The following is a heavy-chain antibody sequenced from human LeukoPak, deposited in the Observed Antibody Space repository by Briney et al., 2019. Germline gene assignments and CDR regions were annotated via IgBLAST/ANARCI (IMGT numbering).Heavy chain of an antibody. CDR2: ISSSGSTI. J-gene: IGHJ3*02. D-gene: IGHD3-22*01. Sequence: GGSLRLSCAASGFTFSDYYMSWIRQAPGKGLEWVSYISSSGSTIYYADSVKGRFTISRDNAKNSLYLQMNSLRAEDTAVYYCARSLDYYDNSGPFFDIWGQGTMVTVSS. CDR3: ARSLDYYDNSGPFFDI. CDR1: GFTFSDYY. V-gene: IGHV3-11*01.